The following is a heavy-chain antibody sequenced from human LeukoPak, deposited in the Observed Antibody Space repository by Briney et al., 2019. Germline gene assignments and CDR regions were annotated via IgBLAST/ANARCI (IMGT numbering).Heavy chain of an antibody. CDR2: INPNSGGT. CDR3: ARVDSITIFGVVELFDY. CDR1: GYTFTVYY. D-gene: IGHD3-3*01. J-gene: IGHJ4*02. V-gene: IGHV1-2*02. Sequence: ASVTVSCTSSGYTFTVYYMHWVRQAPGQGLEWMGWINPNSGGTNYAQKFQGRVTMTRDTSISTAYMELSRLRSDDTAVYYCARVDSITIFGVVELFDYWGQGTLVTVSS.